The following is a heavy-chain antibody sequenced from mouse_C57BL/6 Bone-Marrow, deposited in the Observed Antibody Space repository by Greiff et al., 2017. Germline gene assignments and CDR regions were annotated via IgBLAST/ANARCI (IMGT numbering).Heavy chain of an antibody. Sequence: HVQLKQSGAELVKPGASLKLSCKASGFTFTSYSMQWVQQRPGQGLEWIAEISPSGSYTNYTQKFKGQATITGDTASNTAYMQLSSLTSEDTAVYYCACGWFVAYWGQGTLVTVSA. D-gene: IGHD2-3*01. V-gene: IGHV1-50*01. CDR3: ACGWFVAY. CDR2: ISPSGSYT. J-gene: IGHJ3*01. CDR1: GFTFTSYS.